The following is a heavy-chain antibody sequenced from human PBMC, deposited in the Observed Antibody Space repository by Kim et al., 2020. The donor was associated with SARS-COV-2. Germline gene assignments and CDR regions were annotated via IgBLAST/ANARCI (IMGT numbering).Heavy chain of an antibody. V-gene: IGHV4-39*01. D-gene: IGHD2-15*01. CDR3: ARRGVVVVAATTESHFDY. Sequence: SETLSLTCTVSGGSISSSSYYWGWIRQPPGKGLEWIGSIYYSGSTYYNPSLKSRVTISVDTSKNQFSLKLSSVTAADTAVYYCARRGVVVVAATTESHFDYWGQGTLVTVSS. J-gene: IGHJ4*02. CDR2: IYYSGST. CDR1: GGSISSSSYY.